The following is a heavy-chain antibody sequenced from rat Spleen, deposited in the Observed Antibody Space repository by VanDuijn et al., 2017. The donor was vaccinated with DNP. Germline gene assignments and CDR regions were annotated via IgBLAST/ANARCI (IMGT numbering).Heavy chain of an antibody. Sequence: EVQLEESGGGLVQPGRSLKISCAASGFTFSDYYMAWVRQGPTKGLEWVAAISHDGNSTYYRDSVRGRFTISRDNAISSLYLQMDSLRSEDTATYYCTTADYWGQGVMVTVSS. CDR3: TTADY. CDR2: ISHDGNST. CDR1: GFTFSDYY. V-gene: IGHV5-20*01. J-gene: IGHJ2*01.